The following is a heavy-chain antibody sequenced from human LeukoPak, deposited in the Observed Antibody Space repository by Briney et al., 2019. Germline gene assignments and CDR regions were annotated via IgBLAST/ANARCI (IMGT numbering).Heavy chain of an antibody. J-gene: IGHJ4*02. V-gene: IGHV3-23*01. CDR3: VRDMRLHFGQLSLRIDY. D-gene: IGHD3/OR15-3a*01. CDR1: GFTFTTYA. Sequence: GGSLRLSCAASGFTFTTYAMGWVRQTPGKGLEWVSSITDSGDRTYYPDSVKGRFTISRDNSRNTVYLQMNSLRAEDTALYYCVRDMRLHFGQLSLRIDYWGQGALVTVSS. CDR2: ITDSGDRT.